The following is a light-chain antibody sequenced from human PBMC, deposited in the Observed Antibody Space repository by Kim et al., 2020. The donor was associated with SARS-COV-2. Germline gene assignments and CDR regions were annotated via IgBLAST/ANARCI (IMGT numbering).Light chain of an antibody. CDR1: SSDVGAYDY. Sequence: GQSITISCTGTSSDVGAYDYVSWYQQHPGKAPKVTIYDVTKRPSGVSDRFSGSKSGNTASLTISGLQAEDEADYYCNSYTSNSAYVFGTGTKVTVL. CDR2: DVT. CDR3: NSYTSNSAYV. J-gene: IGLJ1*01. V-gene: IGLV2-14*03.